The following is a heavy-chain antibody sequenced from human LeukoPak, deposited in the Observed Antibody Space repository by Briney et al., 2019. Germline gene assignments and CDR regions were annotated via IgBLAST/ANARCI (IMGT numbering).Heavy chain of an antibody. Sequence: GGSLRLSCAASGFTFSSYGMHWVRQAPGKGLEWVAVISYDGSNKYYADSVKGRFTISRDNSKNTLYLQMNSLRAEDTAVYYCAKLRSSSWDYFDYWGQGTLVTVSS. CDR3: AKLRSSSWDYFDY. CDR2: ISYDGSNK. J-gene: IGHJ4*02. D-gene: IGHD6-13*01. CDR1: GFTFSSYG. V-gene: IGHV3-30*18.